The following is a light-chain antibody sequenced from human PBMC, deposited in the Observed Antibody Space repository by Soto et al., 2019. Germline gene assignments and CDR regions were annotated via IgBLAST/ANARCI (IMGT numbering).Light chain of an antibody. CDR3: HKYNSAPFA. V-gene: IGKV1-27*01. CDR1: QGITDF. Sequence: EIQMTQSPSSLSASIGDRVTITCRASQGITDFLAWYQQKPGKVPKLLIYAASTLQSGVPSRFSGSGSGTDFTLTISSLQPEDVATYYCHKYNSAPFAFGPGTKVDIK. CDR2: AAS. J-gene: IGKJ3*01.